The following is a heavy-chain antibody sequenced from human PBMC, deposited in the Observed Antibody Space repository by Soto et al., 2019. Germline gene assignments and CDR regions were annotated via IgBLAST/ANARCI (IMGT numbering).Heavy chain of an antibody. J-gene: IGHJ3*02. CDR1: GYTFTSYY. D-gene: IGHD1-1*01. V-gene: IGHV1-46*03. CDR3: ARTPGTTGTHDAFDI. Sequence: QVQLVQSGAEVKKPGASVKVSCKASGYTFTSYYMHWVRQAPGQGLEWMGIINPSGGSTSYAQKFQGRVTMTRDTSTRTVYMELSSLRSEDTAVYYCARTPGTTGTHDAFDIWGQGTMVTVSS. CDR2: INPSGGST.